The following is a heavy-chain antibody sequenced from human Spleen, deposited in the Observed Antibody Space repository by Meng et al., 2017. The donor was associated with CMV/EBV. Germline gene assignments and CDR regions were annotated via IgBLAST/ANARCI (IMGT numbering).Heavy chain of an antibody. J-gene: IGHJ4*02. D-gene: IGHD2-15*01. Sequence: QVPLQESGPGLVKPSQTLSLTCTVSGGSISSGSYYWSWIRQPAGKGLEWIGHIYTSGSTNYNPSLKSRVTISVDTSKNQFSLKLSSVTAADTAVYYCAREDCSGGSCSYFDYWGRGTLVTVSS. CDR1: GGSISSGSYY. V-gene: IGHV4-61*02. CDR3: AREDCSGGSCSYFDY. CDR2: IYTSGST.